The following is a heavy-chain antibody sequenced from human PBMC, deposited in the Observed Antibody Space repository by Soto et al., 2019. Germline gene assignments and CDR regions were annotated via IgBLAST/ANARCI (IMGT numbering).Heavy chain of an antibody. CDR1: GGSISSYY. Sequence: PSETLSLTCTVSGGSISSYYWSWIRQPPGKGLEWIGYIYYSGSTNYNPSLKSRVTISVDTSKNQFSLKLSSVTAADTAVYYCARTLEYDQMDVWGNGTSVTVSS. V-gene: IGHV4-59*01. J-gene: IGHJ6*04. CDR2: IYYSGST. CDR3: ARTLEYDQMDV. D-gene: IGHD1-1*01.